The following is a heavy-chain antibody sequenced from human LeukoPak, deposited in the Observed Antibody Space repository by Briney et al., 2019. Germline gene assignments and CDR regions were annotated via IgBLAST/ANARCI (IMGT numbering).Heavy chain of an antibody. CDR3: ARELREHGVFDI. J-gene: IGHJ3*02. Sequence: GSLRLSCAASGFTFSSYAMSWVRPAPGKGLEWVSAISGSGGSTYYADSVKGRFSISRDKSKNTVYLQMNSLRAEDTAVYYCARELREHGVFDIWGQGTMVTVSS. CDR2: ISGSGGST. D-gene: IGHD1-26*01. V-gene: IGHV3-23*01. CDR1: GFTFSSYA.